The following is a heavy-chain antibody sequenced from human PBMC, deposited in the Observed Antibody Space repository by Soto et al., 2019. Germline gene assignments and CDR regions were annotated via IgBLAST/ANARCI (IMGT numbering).Heavy chain of an antibody. D-gene: IGHD2-2*01. Sequence: PGGSLRLSCAASGFTFSDYAMSWVRQAPGKGLEWASTVSATSNTHYADSVKGRFTISRDNSKNTLFLQMDGLRAEDTALYYCANVPIWCGSSRCYTEGFDYWGQGSLVTVPQ. CDR3: ANVPIWCGSSRCYTEGFDY. V-gene: IGHV3-23*01. CDR2: VSATSNT. CDR1: GFTFSDYA. J-gene: IGHJ4*02.